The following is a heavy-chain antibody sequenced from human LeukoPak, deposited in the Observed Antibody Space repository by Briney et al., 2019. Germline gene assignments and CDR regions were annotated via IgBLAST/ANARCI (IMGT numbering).Heavy chain of an antibody. J-gene: IGHJ2*01. D-gene: IGHD5-24*01. CDR1: GGSTNSYC. Sequence: PSETLSLTCTVSGGSTNSYCWNLIRQPAGKGLEWIGRIYTSGSINYNPSLKSRVSMSIDTSKNQLSLNLRSLTAADTAVYYCARHVSAYNPHWYFDLWGRGTLVTVSA. CDR3: ARHVSAYNPHWYFDL. V-gene: IGHV4-4*07. CDR2: IYTSGSI.